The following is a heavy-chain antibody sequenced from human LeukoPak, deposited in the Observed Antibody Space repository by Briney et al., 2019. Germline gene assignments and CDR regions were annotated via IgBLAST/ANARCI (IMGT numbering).Heavy chain of an antibody. CDR1: GYTFTNYG. V-gene: IGHV1-18*01. CDR2: ISVYNDNT. J-gene: IGHJ6*03. D-gene: IGHD6-13*01. Sequence: GASVKVSCKASGYTFTNYGIGWVRQAPGQGLEWMGWISVYNDNTNYAQKLQGRVTMTTDTSTSTVYMELRSLRSDDTAVYYCAKAAVDYYYYMDVWGKGTTVTVSS. CDR3: AKAAVDYYYYMDV.